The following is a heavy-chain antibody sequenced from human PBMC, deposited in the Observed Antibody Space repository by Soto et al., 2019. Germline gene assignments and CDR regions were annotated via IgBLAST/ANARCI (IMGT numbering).Heavy chain of an antibody. CDR2: IIPIFGTA. V-gene: IGHV1-69*01. J-gene: IGHJ6*02. CDR1: GGTFSSYA. Sequence: QVQLVQSGAEVKKPGSSVKVSCKASGGTFSSYAISWVRQAPGQGLEWMGGIIPIFGTANYAQKFQGRVTITADESTSTAYMELSSLRSEDTAVYSCARVPIRQLVPESYYYYYGMDVWGQGTTVTVSS. D-gene: IGHD6-6*01. CDR3: ARVPIRQLVPESYYYYYGMDV.